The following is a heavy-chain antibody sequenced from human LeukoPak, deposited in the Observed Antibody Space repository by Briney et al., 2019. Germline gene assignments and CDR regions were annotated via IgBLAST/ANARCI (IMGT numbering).Heavy chain of an antibody. CDR1: GYTFTSYA. Sequence: ASVKVSCKASGYTFTSYAMHWVRQAPGQRLEWMGWINAGNGNTKYSQKFQGRVTITRDTSASTAYMELSSLRSEDTAVYYCARDFVHYGSGSSAAPHWGQGAMVTVSS. CDR3: ARDFVHYGSGSSAAPH. CDR2: INAGNGNT. D-gene: IGHD3-10*01. J-gene: IGHJ4*02. V-gene: IGHV1-3*01.